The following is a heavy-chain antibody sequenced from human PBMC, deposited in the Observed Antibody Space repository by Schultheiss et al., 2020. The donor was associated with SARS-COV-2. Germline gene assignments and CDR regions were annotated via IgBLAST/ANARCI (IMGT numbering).Heavy chain of an antibody. J-gene: IGHJ6*02. V-gene: IGHV4-31*03. CDR1: GGSISSGGYY. D-gene: IGHD6-6*01. Sequence: SETLSLTCTVSGGSISSGGYYWSWIRQHPGKGLEWIGYIYYSGSTYYNPSLKSRVTISVDTSKNQFSLKLSSVTAADTAVYYCARQVYSSSSSGMDVWGQGTTVTVSS. CDR2: IYYSGST. CDR3: ARQVYSSSSSGMDV.